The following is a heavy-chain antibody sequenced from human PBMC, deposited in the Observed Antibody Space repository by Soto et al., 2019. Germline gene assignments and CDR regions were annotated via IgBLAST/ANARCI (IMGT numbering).Heavy chain of an antibody. V-gene: IGHV4-34*01. CDR3: ARSYGDYEIPRGGPGADGMDV. CDR2: INHSGST. J-gene: IGHJ6*02. CDR1: GGFFRGYY. Sequence: ASETLSHTCGGYGGFFRGYYWSWIRQPPGKGLEWFGEINHSGSTNYNPSLKSRVTISVDTSKNQFSLKLSSVTAADTAVYYCARSYGDYEIPRGGPGADGMDVWGQGITVTVSS. D-gene: IGHD4-17*01.